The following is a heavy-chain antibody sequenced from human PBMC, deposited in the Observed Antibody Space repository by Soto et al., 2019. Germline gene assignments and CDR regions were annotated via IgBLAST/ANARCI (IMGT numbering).Heavy chain of an antibody. CDR2: IKSKTDGVTT. J-gene: IGHJ4*02. V-gene: IGHV3-15*01. CDR3: TTDLRESSWYYYDSSGYYFDY. Sequence: WGSLGITCASSGFTFSNAWMNWVGQAPGKGLDLVGVIKSKTDGVTTDYAAAVKGRFTISRDDSKNKLYLQMNSLKTEDTAVYYCTTDLRESSWYYYDSSGYYFDYWGQGTLVTVSS. CDR1: GFTFSNAW. D-gene: IGHD3-22*01.